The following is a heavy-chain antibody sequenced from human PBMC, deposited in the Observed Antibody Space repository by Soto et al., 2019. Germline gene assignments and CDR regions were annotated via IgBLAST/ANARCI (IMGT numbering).Heavy chain of an antibody. CDR3: AKSRGDSWYLYYYDY. J-gene: IGHJ4*02. V-gene: IGHV3-23*01. Sequence: EVQLLESGGGLVQPGGSLRLSCAASGLTFRAFSMSWVRKPPGKGLEWVSGISGSGGSTYYADSVKGRFTISRDSSSNTLYLQMSSLRAEDTAVYYCAKSRGDSWYLYYYDYWGQGTLVTVSS. CDR1: GLTFRAFS. CDR2: ISGSGGST. D-gene: IGHD5-12*01.